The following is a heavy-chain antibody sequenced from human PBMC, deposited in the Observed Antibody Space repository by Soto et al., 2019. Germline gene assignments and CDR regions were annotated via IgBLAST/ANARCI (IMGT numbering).Heavy chain of an antibody. D-gene: IGHD3-16*02. V-gene: IGHV2-5*02. CDR2: IYWDDDK. Sequence: SGPTLVNPTQTLTLTCTFSGFSLSTSGVGVGWIRQPPGKALEWLALIYWDDDKRYSPSLKSRLTITKDTSKNQVVLTMTNMDTVDTAIFYFAHISSDAAVRNLFDFWGQGTLVPVS. J-gene: IGHJ3*01. CDR1: GFSLSTSGVG. CDR3: AHISSDAAVRNLFDF.